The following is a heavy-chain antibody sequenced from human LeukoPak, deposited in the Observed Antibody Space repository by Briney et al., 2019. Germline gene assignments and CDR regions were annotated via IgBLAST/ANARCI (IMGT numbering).Heavy chain of an antibody. CDR3: ARGDGCSSTSCYGMDV. CDR2: IIPIFGIA. J-gene: IGHJ6*02. V-gene: IGHV1-69*04. D-gene: IGHD2-2*01. CDR1: GGTFSSYA. Sequence: SVKVSCKASGGTFSSYAISWVRQAPGQGLEWMGRIIPIFGIANYAQKFQGRVTITADKSTSTAYMELSSLRSEDTAVYYCARGDGCSSTSCYGMDVWGQGTTVTVSS.